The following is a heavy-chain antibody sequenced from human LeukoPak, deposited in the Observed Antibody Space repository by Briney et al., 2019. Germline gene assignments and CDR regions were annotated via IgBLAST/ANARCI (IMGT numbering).Heavy chain of an antibody. V-gene: IGHV3-74*01. D-gene: IGHD3-9*01. Sequence: GGSLRLSCAASGFTFSRHWMHWVRQATGKGLVWVSCIKTDGTTTIYADSVKGRVTISRDNAKNTLYLQMDSLRAEDTAVYYCATDIFRGPVDYWGQGTLVTVSS. CDR1: GFTFSRHW. CDR2: IKTDGTTT. J-gene: IGHJ4*02. CDR3: ATDIFRGPVDY.